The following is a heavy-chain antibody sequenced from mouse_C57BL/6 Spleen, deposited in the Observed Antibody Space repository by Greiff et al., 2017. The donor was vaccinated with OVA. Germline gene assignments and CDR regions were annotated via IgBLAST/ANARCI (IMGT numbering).Heavy chain of an antibody. Sequence: VKLQQPGAELVKPGASVKLSCKASGYTFTSYWMQWVKQRPGQGLEWIGEIDPSDSYTNYNQKFKGKATLTVDTSSSTAYMQLSSLTSEDSAVYYCARDSYFDYWGQGTTLTVSS. CDR2: IDPSDSYT. CDR1: GYTFTSYW. V-gene: IGHV1-50*01. D-gene: IGHD2-12*01. J-gene: IGHJ2*01. CDR3: ARDSYFDY.